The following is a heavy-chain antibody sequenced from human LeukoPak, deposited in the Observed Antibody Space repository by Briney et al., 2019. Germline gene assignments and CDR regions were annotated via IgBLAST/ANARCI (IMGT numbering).Heavy chain of an antibody. D-gene: IGHD6-13*01. J-gene: IGHJ4*02. CDR1: GFTFDDYA. CDR3: ARGNFVQQHSPFDY. CDR2: IKQDGSEK. V-gene: IGHV3-7*01. Sequence: TGGSLRLSCAASGFTFDDYAMHWVRQAPGKGLEWVANIKQDGSEKYYVDSVKGRFTISRDNAKNSLYLQMNSLRAEDTAVYFCARGNFVQQHSPFDYWGQGTLVTVSS.